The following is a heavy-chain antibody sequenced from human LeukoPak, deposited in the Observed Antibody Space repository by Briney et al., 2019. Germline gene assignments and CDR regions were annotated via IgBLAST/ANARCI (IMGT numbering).Heavy chain of an antibody. Sequence: GGYLRLSCAASGFTVSSNYMSWVRQAPGKGLVWVSRIKTDGSNTYYADSVKGRFTISRDNAKNTLYLQMNSLRVEDTAVYYCARESYCSGGSCYSGRAFDVWGQGTMVTVSS. J-gene: IGHJ3*01. D-gene: IGHD2-15*01. CDR3: ARESYCSGGSCYSGRAFDV. CDR1: GFTVSSNY. CDR2: IKTDGSNT. V-gene: IGHV3-74*01.